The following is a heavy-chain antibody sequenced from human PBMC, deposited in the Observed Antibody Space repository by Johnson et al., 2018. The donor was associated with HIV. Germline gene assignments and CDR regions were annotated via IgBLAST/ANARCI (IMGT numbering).Heavy chain of an antibody. D-gene: IGHD6-13*01. Sequence: QVQLVESGGGVVKPGGSLRLSCAASRFTFSNYGMHWVRQAPGKGLEWVAVISYDGSNKYFADSVKGRFTISRDNSKNTLYLQMNSLRAEDTAVYYCAKGKYSSSHVGACDIWGQGTMVTVSS. CDR3: AKGKYSSSHVGACDI. V-gene: IGHV3-30*18. CDR2: ISYDGSNK. J-gene: IGHJ3*02. CDR1: RFTFSNYG.